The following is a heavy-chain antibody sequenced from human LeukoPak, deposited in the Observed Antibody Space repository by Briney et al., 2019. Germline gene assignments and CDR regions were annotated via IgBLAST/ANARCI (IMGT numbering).Heavy chain of an antibody. D-gene: IGHD2-15*01. CDR2: IKQDGTEK. J-gene: IGHJ4*02. Sequence: GGSLRLSCAASEFTFSSYTMNWVRQAPGKGLEWVANIKQDGTEKYYVDSVKGRFTISRDNAKNSVYLQMNSLRAEDTAVYYCARDKVVGATYLDYWGQGTLVTVSS. CDR3: ARDKVVGATYLDY. CDR1: EFTFSSYT. V-gene: IGHV3-7*01.